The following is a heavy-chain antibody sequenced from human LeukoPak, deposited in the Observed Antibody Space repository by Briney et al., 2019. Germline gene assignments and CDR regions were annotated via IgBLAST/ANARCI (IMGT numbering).Heavy chain of an antibody. J-gene: IGHJ4*02. CDR2: IDIDGSTT. D-gene: IGHD5-24*01. Sequence: PGGSLRLSCAASGFTFNSHWMTWVRQAPGKGLVWVARIDIDGSTTHYADSVKGRFTISRDNAKNTLYLQMNILRAEDTAVYYCVRDRDGYNYWGQGTLVTVSS. CDR3: VRDRDGYNY. CDR1: GFTFNSHW. V-gene: IGHV3-74*01.